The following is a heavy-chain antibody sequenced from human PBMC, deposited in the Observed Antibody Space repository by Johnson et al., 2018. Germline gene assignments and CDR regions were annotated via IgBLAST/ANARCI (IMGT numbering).Heavy chain of an antibody. Sequence: QLVESGGGLVQPGRSLRLSCAGSGFTFSDHYMDWVRQAPGKGLEWVARTRDRAKSYSTEYAASVKGRFINSRDGVKDSLYLQMNSLKTEDTAVYYCVRGASAVTGYQYGLDVWGQGTTVTVSS. CDR1: GFTFSDHY. CDR2: TRDRAKSYST. CDR3: VRGASAVTGYQYGLDV. V-gene: IGHV3-72*01. D-gene: IGHD3-10*01. J-gene: IGHJ6*02.